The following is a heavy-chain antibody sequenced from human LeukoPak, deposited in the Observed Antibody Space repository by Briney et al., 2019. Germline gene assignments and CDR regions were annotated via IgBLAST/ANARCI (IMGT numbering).Heavy chain of an antibody. Sequence: GGSLRLSCAASGFTFKNYAMSWVRQAPGKGLEWVANIKQDGSEKYYVDSVKGRFTISRDNAKNSLYLQMNSLRAEDTAVYYCARDGIAVAGTDLDYWGQGTLVTVSS. J-gene: IGHJ4*02. CDR3: ARDGIAVAGTDLDY. D-gene: IGHD6-19*01. CDR2: IKQDGSEK. CDR1: GFTFKNYA. V-gene: IGHV3-7*01.